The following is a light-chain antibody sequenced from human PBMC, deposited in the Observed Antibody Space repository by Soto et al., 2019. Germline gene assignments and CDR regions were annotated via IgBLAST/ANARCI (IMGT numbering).Light chain of an antibody. J-gene: IGKJ3*01. CDR2: GAS. CDR1: QNVNRW. V-gene: IGKV1-5*01. CDR3: QQYESFSFA. Sequence: DVQMTQSPSTLSASVGDRVTITCRASQNVNRWLAWYQQKPGKAPKLLIYGASSLEDGVPSRFSGGGSGTQFTLTIGSLQPDDFATYYCQQYESFSFAFGPGTKVDIK.